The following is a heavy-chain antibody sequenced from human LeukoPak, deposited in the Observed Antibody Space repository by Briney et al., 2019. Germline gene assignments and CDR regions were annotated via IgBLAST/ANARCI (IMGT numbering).Heavy chain of an antibody. CDR3: AKSIPAIAVAVSTRQ. CDR2: IRNDESNK. Sequence: PGGSLRLSCAASGFTFSSHAMHWVRQAPGKGLEWVAFIRNDESNKYYADSVKGRFTISRDNSKNTLYLQMNSLRAEDTAVYYCAKSIPAIAVAVSTRQWGQGTLVTVSS. J-gene: IGHJ4*02. CDR1: GFTFSSHA. V-gene: IGHV3-30*02. D-gene: IGHD6-19*01.